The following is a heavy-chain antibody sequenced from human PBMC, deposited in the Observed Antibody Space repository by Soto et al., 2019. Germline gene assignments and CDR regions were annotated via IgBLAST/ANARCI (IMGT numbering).Heavy chain of an antibody. D-gene: IGHD4-17*01. CDR1: GFTFSRHG. Sequence: QVQLVESGGGVVQPGTSLRLSCAASGFTFSRHGMHWVRQTPGKGLEWLAVILNDASGRWYADSVKGRFTISRDNFENKLYLQMNGLRLEDTAMSYCARDDDYPDNGFDYWGQGTLVTVSS. CDR2: ILNDASGR. J-gene: IGHJ4*02. V-gene: IGHV3-33*01. CDR3: ARDDDYPDNGFDY.